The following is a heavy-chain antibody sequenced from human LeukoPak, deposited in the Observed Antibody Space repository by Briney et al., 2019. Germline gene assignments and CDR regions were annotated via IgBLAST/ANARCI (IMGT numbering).Heavy chain of an antibody. Sequence: GRSLRLSCAASRFFFSSYAMHWVRQAPGKGLEWLAVISSDGTNKYYADSVKGRFTISRDNSKNTLYLQMNSLRVEDTAVYYCAKGSYYGMDVWGQGTTVTVSS. CDR2: ISSDGTNK. CDR1: RFFFSSYA. CDR3: AKGSYYGMDV. V-gene: IGHV3-30-3*01. D-gene: IGHD6-19*01. J-gene: IGHJ6*02.